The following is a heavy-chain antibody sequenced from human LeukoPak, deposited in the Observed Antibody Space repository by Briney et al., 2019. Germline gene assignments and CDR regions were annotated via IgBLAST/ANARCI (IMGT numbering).Heavy chain of an antibody. Sequence: GASVKVSCKASGYTFTSYAMHWVRQAPGQRLEWMGWINAGNGNTKYSQKFQGRVTITRDTSASTAYMELSSLRSEDTAVYYCARDLIAAAAQGWFDPWGQGTLVTVSS. CDR2: INAGNGNT. D-gene: IGHD6-13*01. CDR3: ARDLIAAAAQGWFDP. CDR1: GYTFTSYA. V-gene: IGHV1-3*01. J-gene: IGHJ5*02.